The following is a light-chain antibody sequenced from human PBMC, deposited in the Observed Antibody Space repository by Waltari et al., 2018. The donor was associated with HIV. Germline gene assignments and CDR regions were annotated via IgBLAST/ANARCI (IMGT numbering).Light chain of an antibody. CDR1: QSLAHSDGNTY. V-gene: IGKV2-30*02. CDR3: MQGRHRPLT. CDR2: KVS. Sequence: DVVLTLSPLSLAVTLGQPASISCKSSQSLAHSDGNTYLTWFQQRPGHSPRRLIYKVSQRDSGVPDRFSGSGSGTYFTLKISRVEAEDVGVYYCMQGRHRPLTFGAGTKVEIK. J-gene: IGKJ4*01.